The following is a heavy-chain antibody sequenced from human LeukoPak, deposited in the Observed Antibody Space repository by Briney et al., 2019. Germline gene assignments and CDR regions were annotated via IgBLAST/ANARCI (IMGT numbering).Heavy chain of an antibody. V-gene: IGHV4-38-2*02. J-gene: IGHJ5*02. CDR1: GYSISLDYY. CDR2: IYHSGST. Sequence: KPSETLSLTCTVSGYSISLDYYWGWIRQPPGKGLEWIGSIYHSGSTYYNPSLKSRVTMSADTSKNQFSLRLSSVTAADTAVYYCAKSSGSLFDPWGQGTLVTVSS. CDR3: AKSSGSLFDP. D-gene: IGHD3-10*01.